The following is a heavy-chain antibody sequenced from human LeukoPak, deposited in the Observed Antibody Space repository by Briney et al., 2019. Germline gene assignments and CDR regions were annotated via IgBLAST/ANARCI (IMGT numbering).Heavy chain of an antibody. D-gene: IGHD5-18*01. J-gene: IGHJ3*02. CDR1: GFTFSSYW. CDR3: ARTPWIQLWFDRAFDI. CDR2: IKQDGSEK. Sequence: PGGSLRLSCAATGFTFSSYWMSWVREAPGKGLERVANIKQDGSEKYYVDSVKGRFTISRDNAKNSLYLQMNSLRAEDTAVYYCARTPWIQLWFDRAFDIWGQGTMVTVSS. V-gene: IGHV3-7*01.